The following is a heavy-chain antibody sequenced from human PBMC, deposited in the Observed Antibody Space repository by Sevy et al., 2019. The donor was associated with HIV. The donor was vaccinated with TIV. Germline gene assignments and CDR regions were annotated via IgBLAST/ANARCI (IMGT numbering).Heavy chain of an antibody. J-gene: IGHJ6*02. CDR2: IWYDGSNK. D-gene: IGHD6-13*01. Sequence: GGSPRLSCAASGFTFSSYGMHWVRQAPGKGLEWVAVIWYDGSNKYYADSVKGRFTISRDNSKNTLYLQMNSLRAEDTAVYYCAREGSSSPWGVYYYGMDVWGQGTTVTVSS. V-gene: IGHV3-33*01. CDR1: GFTFSSYG. CDR3: AREGSSSPWGVYYYGMDV.